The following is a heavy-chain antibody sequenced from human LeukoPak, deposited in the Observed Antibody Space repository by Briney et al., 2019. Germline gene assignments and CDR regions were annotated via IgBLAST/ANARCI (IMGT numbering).Heavy chain of an antibody. CDR3: ARERCSSASCFPDY. CDR2: IKQDGSEK. Sequence: GSLRLSCAASGFTFCNYWMTWVRQAPGKGLECVANIKQDGSEKYYVDSVKGRFTISRDNAKNSLYLQMNSLRAEDTAFYYCARERCSSASCFPDYWGQGTLVTVSS. CDR1: GFTFCNYW. V-gene: IGHV3-7*01. D-gene: IGHD2-2*01. J-gene: IGHJ4*02.